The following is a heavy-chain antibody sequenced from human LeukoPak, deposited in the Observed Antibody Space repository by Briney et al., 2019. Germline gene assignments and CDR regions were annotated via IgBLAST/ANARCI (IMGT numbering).Heavy chain of an antibody. D-gene: IGHD2-15*01. J-gene: IGHJ4*02. CDR1: GFTFSSYG. CDR2: IWYDGSNK. Sequence: PGGSLRLSCAASGFTFSSYGMHWVRQAPGKGLEWVAVIWYDGSNKCYADSVKGRFTISRDNSKNTLYLQMNSLRAEDTAVYYCARAYCSGGSCYSIDYWGQGTLVTVSS. CDR3: ARAYCSGGSCYSIDY. V-gene: IGHV3-33*01.